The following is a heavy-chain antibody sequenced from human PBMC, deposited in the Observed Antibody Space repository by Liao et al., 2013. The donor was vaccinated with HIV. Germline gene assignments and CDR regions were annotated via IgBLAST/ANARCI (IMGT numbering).Heavy chain of an antibody. CDR1: GGSFSGYY. Sequence: QVQLQQWGAGLLKPSETLSLTCAVYGGSFSGYYWSWIRQPPGKGLEWIGEINHSGSTNYNPSLKSRVSISVDTSRNHFSLKLSSVTAADTAVYFCAMNVYRGRCDIWGQGKMVTVSS. V-gene: IGHV4-34*01. CDR3: AMNVYRGRCDI. CDR2: INHSGST. D-gene: IGHD5-12*01. J-gene: IGHJ3*02.